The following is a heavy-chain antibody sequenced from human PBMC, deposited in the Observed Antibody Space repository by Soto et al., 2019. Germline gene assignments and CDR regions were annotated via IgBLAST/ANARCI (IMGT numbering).Heavy chain of an antibody. D-gene: IGHD3-3*01. CDR2: IYWDEDK. CDR3: AHRILRTVFGLVTTTAIYFDF. CDR1: GFSLTTSGVG. V-gene: IGHV2-5*02. J-gene: IGHJ4*02. Sequence: QITLNESGPTVVKPAETLTLTCTFSGFSLTTSGVGVGWIRQSPGKAPEWLALIYWDEDKRYSASLKSRLTITKDTSKIQVVLTMASVDPADTATYYCAHRILRTVFGLVTTTAIYFDFWGQGTPVVVSS.